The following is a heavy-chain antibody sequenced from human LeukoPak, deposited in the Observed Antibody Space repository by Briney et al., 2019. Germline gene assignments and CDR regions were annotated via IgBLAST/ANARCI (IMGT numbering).Heavy chain of an antibody. J-gene: IGHJ6*03. V-gene: IGHV3-21*01. CDR1: GFTFSSYS. D-gene: IGHD2-21*01. Sequence: GGSLRLSCAASGFTFSSYSMTWVRHAPGKGLEWVSSISSNRSYINYADSVEARFTISRDNAKTSLYVQMNSLRAEDMAVYYCASVWSRTSAYFYMDVWGKGTTVTVSS. CDR2: ISSNRSYI. CDR3: ASVWSRTSAYFYMDV.